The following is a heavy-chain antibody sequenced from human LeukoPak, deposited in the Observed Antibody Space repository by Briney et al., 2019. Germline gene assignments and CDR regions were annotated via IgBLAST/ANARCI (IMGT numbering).Heavy chain of an antibody. CDR2: IYSGGST. CDR1: GFTFSNYG. D-gene: IGHD3-10*01. CDR3: ARVGSGSYRPPGYYFDY. Sequence: GGSLRLSCSASGFTFSNYGMTWVRQAPGKGLEWVSVIYSGGSTYYADSVKGRFTISRDNSKNTLYLQMNSLRAEDTAVYYCARVGSGSYRPPGYYFDYWGQGTLVTVSS. J-gene: IGHJ4*02. V-gene: IGHV3-66*01.